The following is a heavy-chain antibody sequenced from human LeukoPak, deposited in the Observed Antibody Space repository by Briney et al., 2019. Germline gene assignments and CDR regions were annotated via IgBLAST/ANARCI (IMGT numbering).Heavy chain of an antibody. CDR2: IYYSGST. CDR3: ARGPVRDYSNY. D-gene: IGHD4-11*01. V-gene: IGHV4-31*03. CDR1: SGSISSGGYY. J-gene: IGHJ4*02. Sequence: SETLSLTCTVSSGSISSGGYYWTWIRQHPWKGLDWIGYIYYSGSTYYNPSLKSRLTISLDTSKNQFSLKLSSVTAADTAVYYCARGPVRDYSNYWGQGTLVTVSS.